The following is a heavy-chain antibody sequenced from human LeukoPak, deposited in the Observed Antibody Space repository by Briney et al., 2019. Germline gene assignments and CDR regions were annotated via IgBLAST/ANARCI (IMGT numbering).Heavy chain of an antibody. CDR2: IYTSGST. J-gene: IGHJ5*02. CDR3: XSGLSVAATSWFDP. Sequence: SETLSLTCTVSGGSISSGSYYWSWIRQPAGKGLEWIGRIYTSGSTNYNPSLKSRVTISVDTSKNQFSLKLSSVTAADTAVSXXXSGLSVAATSWFDPWGQGTLVTVSS. V-gene: IGHV4-61*02. D-gene: IGHD2-15*01. CDR1: GGSISSGSYY.